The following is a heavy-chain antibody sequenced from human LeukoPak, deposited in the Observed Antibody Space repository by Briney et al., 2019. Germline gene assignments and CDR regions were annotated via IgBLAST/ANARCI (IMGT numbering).Heavy chain of an antibody. D-gene: IGHD3-22*01. CDR1: GGSFSGYY. Sequence: SETLSLTCAVYGGSFSGYYWSWIRQPPGKGLEWIGEINHSGSTNYNPSLKSRVTISVDTSKSQFSLKLSSVTAADTAVYYCATTSYYYDSPDYWGQGTLVTVSS. CDR3: ATTSYYYDSPDY. CDR2: INHSGST. J-gene: IGHJ4*02. V-gene: IGHV4-34*01.